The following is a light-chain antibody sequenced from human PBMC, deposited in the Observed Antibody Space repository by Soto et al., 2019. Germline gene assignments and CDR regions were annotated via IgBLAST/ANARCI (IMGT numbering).Light chain of an antibody. Sequence: QSVLTQPPSASGTPGQRVTISCSGSSSNLGSNTVTWYHHLPGTAPKLLIYSNSQRPSGVPDRFSGSKSGTSASLAISGLQSEDEADYYCATWDDSLNGVVFGGGTKLTVL. J-gene: IGLJ2*01. CDR1: SSNLGSNT. V-gene: IGLV1-44*01. CDR3: ATWDDSLNGVV. CDR2: SNS.